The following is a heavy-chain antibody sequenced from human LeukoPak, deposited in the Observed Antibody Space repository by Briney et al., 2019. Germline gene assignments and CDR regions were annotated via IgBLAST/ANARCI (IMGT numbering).Heavy chain of an antibody. CDR3: ARAWFGDHSSSIYYYYKDV. CDR2: IIPIFGTA. J-gene: IGHJ6*03. V-gene: IGHV1-69*05. D-gene: IGHD3-10*01. Sequence: SVKVSCKASGGTFSSYAISWVRQAPGQGLEWMGGIIPIFGTANYAQKFQGRVTITTDESTSTAYMELSSLRSEGTAVYYCARAWFGDHSSSIYYYYKDVWGKGTTVTVSS. CDR1: GGTFSSYA.